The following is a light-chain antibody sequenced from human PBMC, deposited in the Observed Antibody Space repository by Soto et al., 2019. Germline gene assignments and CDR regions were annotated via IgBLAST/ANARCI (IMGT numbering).Light chain of an antibody. CDR2: GAS. CDR1: QSVSGNF. CDR3: QVYNSSPWT. Sequence: EIVLTQSPGTLSLSPGERATLSCWASQSVSGNFLAWYQVKPGQAPRLVVYGASTRASGFPDRFSGSGSGTDFTLTISRLLPEDFAMYYCQVYNSSPWTFGQGTKVDIK. V-gene: IGKV3-20*01. J-gene: IGKJ1*01.